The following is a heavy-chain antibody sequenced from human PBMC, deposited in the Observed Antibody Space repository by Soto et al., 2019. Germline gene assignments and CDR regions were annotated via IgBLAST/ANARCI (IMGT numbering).Heavy chain of an antibody. CDR1: GFTFNNSW. J-gene: IGHJ4*02. D-gene: IGHD1-7*01. CDR3: ARNEL. CDR2: INQDGAER. V-gene: IGHV3-7*01. Sequence: EVQLLESGGGLVQPGGSLRLSCAGSGFTFNNSWMSWVRQAPGKGLECVANINQDGAERHYVDSVKGRFTISRDNAKNSLYLQMNSLRVEDTAVYYCARNELWGQGTLVTVSS.